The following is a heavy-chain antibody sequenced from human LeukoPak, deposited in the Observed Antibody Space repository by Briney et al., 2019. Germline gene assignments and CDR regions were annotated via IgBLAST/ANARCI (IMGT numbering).Heavy chain of an antibody. CDR1: GGSISSGDYF. CDR3: ARDLGMFYYDSGNYSYGMDV. J-gene: IGHJ6*04. CDR2: ISHRGTT. D-gene: IGHD3-10*01. Sequence: SQTLSLTCTVPGGSISSGDYFWNWIRQPPGKGLEWIGYISHRGTTYFSPSLRSRVTISVDTSKNQFSLKLSSVTAADTAVYYCARDLGMFYYDSGNYSYGMDVWGKGTTVTVSS. V-gene: IGHV4-30-4*01.